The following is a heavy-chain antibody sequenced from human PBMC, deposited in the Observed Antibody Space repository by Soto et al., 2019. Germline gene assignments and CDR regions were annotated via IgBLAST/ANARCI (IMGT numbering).Heavy chain of an antibody. J-gene: IGHJ4*01. CDR1: GDVFSTDT. V-gene: IGHV1-69*09. CDR2: IIPFLNLS. Sequence: QVVLLQSGADVKEPGSSVNISCKTFGDVFSTDTINWVRQAPGQGLLWMGSIIPFLNLSNIEPTFLDRLSITAYESTGKAYLTLRVLTREETAIYFCATLGAKDAHWGHGTRITVSS. D-gene: IGHD3-16*01. CDR3: ATLGAKDAH.